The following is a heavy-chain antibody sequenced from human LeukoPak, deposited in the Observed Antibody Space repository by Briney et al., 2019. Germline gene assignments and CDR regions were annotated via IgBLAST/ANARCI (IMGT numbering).Heavy chain of an antibody. CDR1: GFTFSSYA. D-gene: IGHD2-21*02. J-gene: IGHJ6*02. V-gene: IGHV3-30*04. CDR3: ARDPRDCGGDCYQYYYYGMDV. CDR2: ISYDGSNK. Sequence: PGGSLRLSCAASGFTFSSYAMHWVRQAPGKGLEWVAVISYDGSNKYYAGSVKGRFTISRDNSKNTLYLQMNSLRAEDTAVYYCARDPRDCGGDCYQYYYYGMDVWGQGTTVTVSS.